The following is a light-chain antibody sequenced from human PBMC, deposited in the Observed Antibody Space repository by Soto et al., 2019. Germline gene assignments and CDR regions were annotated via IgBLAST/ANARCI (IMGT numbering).Light chain of an antibody. Sequence: DIQMTQSPSSLSASVGDSVTITCRASQSVSTYLNWYQQKPGKAPKLLVYAASTLERGVPSRFSGSGSRTDFALTIRSLQPEDFATYYCQQSYSTPFTFGPGTKVDIK. CDR1: QSVSTY. CDR3: QQSYSTPFT. CDR2: AAS. V-gene: IGKV1-39*01. J-gene: IGKJ3*01.